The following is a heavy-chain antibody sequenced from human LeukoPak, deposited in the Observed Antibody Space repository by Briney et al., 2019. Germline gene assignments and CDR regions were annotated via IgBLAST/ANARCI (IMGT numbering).Heavy chain of an antibody. CDR3: ATGAAGTRFLDSLEI. CDR2: ISSGGGTI. D-gene: IGHD1-1*01. V-gene: IGHV3-48*03. CDR1: GFIFSSYQ. Sequence: GGSLRLSCAASGFIFSSYQMNWVRQAPGKGLEWIAYISSGGGTIYYADSVKGRFTISRDDTKNSVSLQMNSLSAEDTAVYYCATGAAGTRFLDSLEIWGQGTMVTVSS. J-gene: IGHJ3*02.